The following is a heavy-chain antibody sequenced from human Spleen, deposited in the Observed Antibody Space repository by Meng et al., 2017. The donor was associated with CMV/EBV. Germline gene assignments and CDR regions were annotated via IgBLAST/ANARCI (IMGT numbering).Heavy chain of an antibody. J-gene: IGHJ6*02. D-gene: IGHD1-26*01. CDR1: GYSISSGYY. V-gene: IGHV4-38-2*02. Sequence: GSLRLSCTVSGYSISSGYYWGWIRQPPGKGLEWIGSIYHSGSTYYNPSLKSRVTISVDTSKNQFSLKLSSVTAADTAVYYCARDTPEESGSYSGDYYYYYGMDVWGQGTTVTVSS. CDR2: IYHSGST. CDR3: ARDTPEESGSYSGDYYYYYGMDV.